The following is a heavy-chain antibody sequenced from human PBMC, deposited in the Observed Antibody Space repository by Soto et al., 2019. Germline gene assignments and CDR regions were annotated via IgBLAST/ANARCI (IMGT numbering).Heavy chain of an antibody. V-gene: IGHV3-74*01. CDR1: GFTFSSYW. Sequence: PGGSLRLSCAASGFTFSSYWMHWVRQAPGKGLVWVSRINSDGSSTSYADSVKGRFTISRDNAKNTLYLQMNSLRAEDTAVYYCARGIVCTNGVCYTRYYYYGMDVWGQGTTVTAP. D-gene: IGHD2-8*01. J-gene: IGHJ6*02. CDR2: INSDGSST. CDR3: ARGIVCTNGVCYTRYYYYGMDV.